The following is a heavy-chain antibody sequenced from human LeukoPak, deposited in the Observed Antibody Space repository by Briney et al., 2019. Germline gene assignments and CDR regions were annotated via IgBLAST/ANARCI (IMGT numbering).Heavy chain of an antibody. D-gene: IGHD3-3*01. V-gene: IGHV4-59*12. CDR2: IYYSGST. CDR1: GGSISSYY. CDR3: ARASRITIFGVVMGNWFDP. Sequence: SETLSLTCTVSGGSISSYYWSWIRQPPGKGLEWIGNIYYSGSTNYNPSLKSRVTISVDTSKNQFSLKLSSVTAADAAVYYCARASRITIFGVVMGNWFDPWGQGTLVTVSS. J-gene: IGHJ5*02.